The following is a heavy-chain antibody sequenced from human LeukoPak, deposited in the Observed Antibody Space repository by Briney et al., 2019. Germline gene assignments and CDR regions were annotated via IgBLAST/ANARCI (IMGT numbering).Heavy chain of an antibody. Sequence: PSETLSLTCTVSGGSISSYYWSWIRQPAWKGLEWIGRIYTSGSTNYNPSLKSRVTMSVDTSKNQFSLKLSSVTAADTAVYYCAREEGRSCSSTSCLPFDPWGQGTLVTVSS. CDR2: IYTSGST. D-gene: IGHD2-2*01. CDR3: AREEGRSCSSTSCLPFDP. CDR1: GGSISSYY. V-gene: IGHV4-4*07. J-gene: IGHJ5*02.